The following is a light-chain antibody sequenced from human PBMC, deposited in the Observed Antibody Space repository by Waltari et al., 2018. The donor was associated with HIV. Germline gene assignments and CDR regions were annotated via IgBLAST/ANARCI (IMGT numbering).Light chain of an antibody. Sequence: NFMLTQPHSVSESPGKTVTISCTRSSGRIASNYVQWYRQRPGSAPTTVIYENTQRPSGVPDRLSGSIDSSSSSASLTVSGLETEDEADYDCQSYCRSNDVIFGGGTKLTVL. J-gene: IGLJ2*01. CDR3: QSYCRSNDVI. V-gene: IGLV6-57*04. CDR1: SGRIASNY. CDR2: ENT.